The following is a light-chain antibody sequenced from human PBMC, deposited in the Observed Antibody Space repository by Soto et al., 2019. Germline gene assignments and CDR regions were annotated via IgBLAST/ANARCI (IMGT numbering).Light chain of an antibody. Sequence: QSVLTQPPSVSGAPGQRVTISCTGSSSNIGAGYDGHWHQQLPGTAPKLLIYGNSNRPSGVPDRFSGSKSGTSASLAITGLQAEDEADYYCQSYDSSLSGYVFGTGTKVTVL. V-gene: IGLV1-40*01. CDR2: GNS. CDR1: SSNIGAGYD. J-gene: IGLJ1*01. CDR3: QSYDSSLSGYV.